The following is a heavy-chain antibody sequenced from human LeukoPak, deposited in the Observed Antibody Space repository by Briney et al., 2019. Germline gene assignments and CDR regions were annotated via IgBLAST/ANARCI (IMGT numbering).Heavy chain of an antibody. Sequence: SETLSLTCAVYGGSFSGYYWSWIRQPPGKGLEWIGEINHSGSTNYNPSLKSRVTISVDTSKNQFSLKLSSVTAADTAVYYCARGAPYSSSWYARSRYYFDYWGQGTLVTVSS. V-gene: IGHV4-34*01. J-gene: IGHJ4*02. CDR2: INHSGST. CDR1: GGSFSGYY. D-gene: IGHD6-13*01. CDR3: ARGAPYSSSWYARSRYYFDY.